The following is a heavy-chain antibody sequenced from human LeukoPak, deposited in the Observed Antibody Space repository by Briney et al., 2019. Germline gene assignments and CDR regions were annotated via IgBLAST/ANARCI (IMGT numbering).Heavy chain of an antibody. J-gene: IGHJ4*02. CDR1: GFTFSSYS. CDR2: ISSTSSII. V-gene: IGHV3-48*04. D-gene: IGHD6-13*01. CDR3: ARDITSARPRDFDH. Sequence: GGSLRLSCAASGFTFSSYSMNWVRQAPGKGLEWVAFISSTSSIIYYADSVKGRFTISRDNAKNSLYLQMNSLRAEDTAVYYCARDITSARPRDFDHWGQGNLVTVSS.